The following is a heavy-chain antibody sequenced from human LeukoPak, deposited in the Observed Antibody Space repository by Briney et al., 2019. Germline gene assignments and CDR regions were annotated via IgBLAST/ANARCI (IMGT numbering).Heavy chain of an antibody. D-gene: IGHD6-13*01. CDR2: IKRKTDGGTT. V-gene: IGHV3-15*01. Sequence: GGSLRLSCAASGFTFSNAWMSWVRQAPGKGLEWVGRIKRKTDGGTTDYAAPVKGRFTISRDDSKNTLYLQMNSLKTEDTAVYYCTPLGTNWGQGTLVTVSS. J-gene: IGHJ4*02. CDR1: GFTFSNAW. CDR3: TPLGTN.